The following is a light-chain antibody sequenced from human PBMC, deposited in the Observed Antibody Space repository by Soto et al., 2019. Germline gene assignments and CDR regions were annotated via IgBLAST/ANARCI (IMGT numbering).Light chain of an antibody. CDR2: KAS. Sequence: DIQMTQSPSTLSASVGDRATITCRASQSISSWLAWYQQKPGKAPKLLIYKASSLESGVPSRFSGSGSGTEFSLTISSLQPDDFATYYCQQYNSYWTFDQGTKVEIK. CDR3: QQYNSYWT. V-gene: IGKV1-5*03. CDR1: QSISSW. J-gene: IGKJ1*01.